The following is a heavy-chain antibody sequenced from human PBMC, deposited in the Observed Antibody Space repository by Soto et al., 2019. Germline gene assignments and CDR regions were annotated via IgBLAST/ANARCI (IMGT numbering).Heavy chain of an antibody. CDR2: ISGSGGST. V-gene: IGHV3-23*01. Sequence: GGSLRLSCAASGFTFSSYAMSWVRQAPGKGLEWVSAISGSGGSTYYADSVKGRFTISRDNSKNTLYLQMNSLRAEDTAVYYCAKGRSVARGVIFYYYYYMDVWGKGTTVTVSS. CDR3: AKGRSVARGVIFYYYYYMDV. CDR1: GFTFSSYA. J-gene: IGHJ6*03. D-gene: IGHD3-10*01.